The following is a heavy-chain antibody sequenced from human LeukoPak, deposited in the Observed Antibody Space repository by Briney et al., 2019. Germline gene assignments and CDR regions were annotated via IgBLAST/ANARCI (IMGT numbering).Heavy chain of an antibody. D-gene: IGHD3-22*01. J-gene: IGHJ4*02. CDR1: GFSVSGNF. Sequence: PGGSQRLSCTASGFSVSGNFMTWVRQAPGKGLEWISFIYAGGTTSYAGSVKGRFTLSRNNSKNTIYLQPNSLRVEDTAVYYCARGRSRSSSGWYFDYWGQGTLVTVSS. V-gene: IGHV3-53*01. CDR3: ARGRSRSSSGWYFDY. CDR2: IYAGGTT.